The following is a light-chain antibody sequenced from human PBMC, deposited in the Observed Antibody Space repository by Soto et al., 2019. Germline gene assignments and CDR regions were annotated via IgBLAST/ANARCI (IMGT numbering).Light chain of an antibody. Sequence: QSALTQPASVSGSPGQSITLSCTGTSGDVGAYNYVSWYQQHPGKAPRLMIYDVSNRPSGVSNRFSGSKSGNTASLTISGLQAEDEADYYCSSYTGSSTLFVFGTGTKVTVL. V-gene: IGLV2-14*01. J-gene: IGLJ1*01. CDR2: DVS. CDR3: SSYTGSSTLFV. CDR1: SGDVGAYNY.